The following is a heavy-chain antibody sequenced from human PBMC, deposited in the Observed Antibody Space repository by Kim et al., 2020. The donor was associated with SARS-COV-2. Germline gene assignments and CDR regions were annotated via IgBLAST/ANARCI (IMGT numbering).Heavy chain of an antibody. V-gene: IGHV1-46*01. Sequence: ASVKVSCKASGYTFTSYYMHWVRQAPGQGLEWMGIINPSGGSTSYAQKFQGRVTMTRDTSTSTVYMELSSLRSEDTAVYYCARDNSSSWVRYYYYGMDVWGQGTTVTVSS. CDR2: INPSGGST. CDR3: ARDNSSSWVRYYYYGMDV. CDR1: GYTFTSYY. J-gene: IGHJ6*02. D-gene: IGHD6-13*01.